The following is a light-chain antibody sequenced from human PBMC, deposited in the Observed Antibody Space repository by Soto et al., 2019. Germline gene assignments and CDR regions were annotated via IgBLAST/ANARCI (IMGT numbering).Light chain of an antibody. CDR3: QQSFNSPLT. V-gene: IGKV1-39*01. CDR2: AAS. CDR1: QRIITY. Sequence: DIQMTQSPSSLSASVGDRVTITCRASQRIITYLNWYQQKPGEAPKLLIYAASSLQSGVPSRFSGSGSGTDFTLTINSLQPEDFATYFCQQSFNSPLTFGGGTKVGIK. J-gene: IGKJ4*01.